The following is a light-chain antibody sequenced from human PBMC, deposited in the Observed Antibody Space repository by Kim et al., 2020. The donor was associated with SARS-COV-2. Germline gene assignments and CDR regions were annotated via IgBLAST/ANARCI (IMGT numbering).Light chain of an antibody. CDR3: QQHYSVPRT. J-gene: IGKJ1*01. CDR1: QSVLSRSDNRHY. V-gene: IGKV4-1*01. CDR2: WAS. Sequence: DIVMTQFPDSLSVPLGETATIRCKSSQSVLSRSDNRHYLVWYQQKPGQPPKLLICWASIRESGVPGRFSGSGSGTDFTLTITNLQAEDAAVYFCQQHYSVPRTFGQGTKVDIK.